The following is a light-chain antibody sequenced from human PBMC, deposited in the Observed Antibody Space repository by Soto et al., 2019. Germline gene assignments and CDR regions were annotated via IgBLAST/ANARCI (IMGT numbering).Light chain of an antibody. J-gene: IGKJ3*01. CDR3: QQYGCSPFT. CDR2: GAS. V-gene: IGKV3-20*01. CDR1: QSVSSSY. Sequence: EIVLTQSPGTLSLSPGERATLSCRASQSVSSSYLAWYQQKPGQAPRLLIYGASSRATGIPDRFSGSGSGTDFTRTISRLEPEDFAVYYCQQYGCSPFTFGPGTKVDIK.